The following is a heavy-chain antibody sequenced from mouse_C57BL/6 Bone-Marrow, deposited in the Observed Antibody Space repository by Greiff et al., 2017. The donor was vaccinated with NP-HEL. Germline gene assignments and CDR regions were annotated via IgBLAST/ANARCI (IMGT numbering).Heavy chain of an antibody. Sequence: EVKVVESGGGLVKPGGSLKLSCAASGFTFSSYTMSWVRQTPEKRLEWVATISGGGGNTYYPDSVKGRFTISRDNAKNTLYLQMSSLRSEDTALDYCARQDYGSSCWFAYWGQGTLVTVSA. D-gene: IGHD1-1*01. J-gene: IGHJ3*01. CDR3: ARQDYGSSCWFAY. CDR1: GFTFSSYT. CDR2: ISGGGGNT. V-gene: IGHV5-9*01.